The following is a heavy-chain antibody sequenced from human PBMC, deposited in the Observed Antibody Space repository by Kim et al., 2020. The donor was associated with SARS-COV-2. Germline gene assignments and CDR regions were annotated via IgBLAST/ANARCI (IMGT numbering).Heavy chain of an antibody. CDR2: T. Sequence: TPYPQYEESRITISGDISKNTLYLQLDSLRADDTAVYYCAKDPRFFDYFDYWGQGTLVTVSS. V-gene: IGHV3-23*01. J-gene: IGHJ4*02. D-gene: IGHD3-3*01. CDR3: AKDPRFFDYFDY.